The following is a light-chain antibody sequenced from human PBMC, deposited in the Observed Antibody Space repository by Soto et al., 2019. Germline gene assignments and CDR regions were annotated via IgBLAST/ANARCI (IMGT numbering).Light chain of an antibody. Sequence: EIVLTQSPGTLSLSPGERATLSCRASQSVSSSYLAWYQQKPGQAPRLLIYGASSRATGIPDRFSGSGSGTDFTLTISRLEPEDFAVYYCQHYQDAATFGQGTRLEI. J-gene: IGKJ5*01. CDR1: QSVSSSY. CDR3: QHYQDAAT. V-gene: IGKV3-20*01. CDR2: GAS.